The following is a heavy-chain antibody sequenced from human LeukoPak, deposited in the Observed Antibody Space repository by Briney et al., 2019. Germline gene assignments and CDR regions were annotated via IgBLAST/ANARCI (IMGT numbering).Heavy chain of an antibody. CDR3: AKDVSQRRDDYNYFDY. CDR1: GLTLSSYG. V-gene: IGHV3-30*18. CDR2: KFYSGSNT. D-gene: IGHD5-24*01. Sequence: GGSLRLSCAASGLTLSSYGMHCVCQAPGKGLERVAGKFYSGSNTYYTASVKGRFTMSRDNSKNTFYLQMNSLTAEDTAVYYCAKDVSQRRDDYNYFDYWGQGTLVTVSS. J-gene: IGHJ4*02.